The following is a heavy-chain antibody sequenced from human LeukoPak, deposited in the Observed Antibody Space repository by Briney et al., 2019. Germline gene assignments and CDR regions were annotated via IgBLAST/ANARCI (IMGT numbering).Heavy chain of an antibody. J-gene: IGHJ5*02. CDR1: GFTFSSYW. Sequence: GGSLRLSCAASGFTFSSYWMSWVRQAPGRGLEWVANIKQDGSEKYYVDSVKGRFTISRDNAKNSPYLQMNSLRAEDTAVYYCASLYGSGSYSSDWFDPWGQGTLVTVSS. CDR2: IKQDGSEK. V-gene: IGHV3-7*01. D-gene: IGHD3-10*01. CDR3: ASLYGSGSYSSDWFDP.